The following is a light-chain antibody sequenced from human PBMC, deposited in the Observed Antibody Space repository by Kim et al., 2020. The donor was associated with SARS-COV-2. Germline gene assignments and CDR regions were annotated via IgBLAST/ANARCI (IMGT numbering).Light chain of an antibody. V-gene: IGKV3-11*01. CDR1: QSVSTY. CDR2: DAS. CDR3: QQRSNWPPALT. Sequence: PGERATLSCRASQSVSTYLAWYQQKPGQAPRLLIYDASNRATGIPDRFSGSGSGTDFTLTISSLESEDVAVYYCQQRSNWPPALTFGGGTKVDIK. J-gene: IGKJ4*01.